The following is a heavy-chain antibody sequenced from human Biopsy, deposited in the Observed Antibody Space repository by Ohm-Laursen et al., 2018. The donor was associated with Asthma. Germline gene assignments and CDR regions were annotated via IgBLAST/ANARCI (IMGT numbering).Heavy chain of an antibody. D-gene: IGHD1-1*01. CDR1: GYTFTRYG. Sequence: GASVKVSCNASGYTFTRYGIAWVRQAPGQGLEWVGWISVYNGDTNSAQKLQDRVTLTTDTYTDTAYMELRSLRSDDTAVYYCARRSYNWDDIDSWGQGTLVTVSS. V-gene: IGHV1-18*01. CDR3: ARRSYNWDDIDS. J-gene: IGHJ4*02. CDR2: ISVYNGDT.